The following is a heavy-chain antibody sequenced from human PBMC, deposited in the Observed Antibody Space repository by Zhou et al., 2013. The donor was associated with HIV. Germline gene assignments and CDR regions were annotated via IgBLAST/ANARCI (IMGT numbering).Heavy chain of an antibody. J-gene: IGHJ6*03. V-gene: IGHV1-69*12. CDR2: IFPMFETA. D-gene: IGHD3-10*01. Sequence: QVQLVQSGAEVKKPGSSVKVSCKTSGDTFRTSAFSWVRQAPGHGLEWMGGIFPMFETAHYAKKFQGRVTITGDEPTRTVYMELSSLGSEDTAVYYCARDRDLHYMDVWGKGTTVTVSS. CDR3: ARDRDLHYMDV. CDR1: GDTFRTSA.